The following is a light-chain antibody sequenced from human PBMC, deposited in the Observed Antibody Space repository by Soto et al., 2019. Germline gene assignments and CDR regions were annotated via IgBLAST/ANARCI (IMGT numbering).Light chain of an antibody. Sequence: EIVLTHSPGTLSLSPGERATLSCRASQSVSSYLAWYQQKPGQAPSLLIYDASNRATGIPARFSGSGSGIDFTLTISSLEPEDFAVYYCQQRSNWPLPFGGGSKV. J-gene: IGKJ4*01. CDR1: QSVSSY. V-gene: IGKV3-11*01. CDR2: DAS. CDR3: QQRSNWPLP.